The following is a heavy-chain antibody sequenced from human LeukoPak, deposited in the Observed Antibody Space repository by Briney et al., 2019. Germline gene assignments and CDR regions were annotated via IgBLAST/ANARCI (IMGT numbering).Heavy chain of an antibody. CDR2: IYGSGGT. J-gene: IGHJ6*03. V-gene: IGHV4-4*07. CDR1: GGSISSYY. Sequence: SETLSLTCTASGGSISSYYWNWIRQPAGKGLEWIGRIYGSGGTTYNSSLKSRVSMSAGTSRNQFSLKLRSVTAADTAVYYCAREGITIFGVGIHYNMDVWGKGTTVTVSS. D-gene: IGHD3-3*01. CDR3: AREGITIFGVGIHYNMDV.